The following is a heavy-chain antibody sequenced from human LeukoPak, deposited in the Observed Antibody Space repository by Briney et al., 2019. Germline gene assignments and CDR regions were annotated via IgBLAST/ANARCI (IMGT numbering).Heavy chain of an antibody. Sequence: AWVQVSCKATGYTFTSYGISWVRQAPGQGLEWVGCISSYNGNTNYAQKPQGRVTMTTDTSTSTAYMELRSLRSDDTAVYYCARDLGYCSVDNCTLNWFDPWGQGTLVTVSS. J-gene: IGHJ5*02. V-gene: IGHV1-18*01. D-gene: IGHD2-15*01. CDR2: ISSYNGNT. CDR1: GYTFTSYG. CDR3: ARDLGYCSVDNCTLNWFDP.